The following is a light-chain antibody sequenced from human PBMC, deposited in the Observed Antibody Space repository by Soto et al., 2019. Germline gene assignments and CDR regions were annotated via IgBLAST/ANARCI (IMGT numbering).Light chain of an antibody. J-gene: IGKJ1*01. CDR2: AAS. V-gene: IGKV1-8*01. Sequence: AIRMTQSPSSLSASTGDRVTITCRASQGISSYLAWYQQKPGKAPKPLIYAASTLQSGVPSRFSGSGSGTDFTLTISCLQSEDFATYYCQQYYSYPWTFGQGTKWIS. CDR1: QGISSY. CDR3: QQYYSYPWT.